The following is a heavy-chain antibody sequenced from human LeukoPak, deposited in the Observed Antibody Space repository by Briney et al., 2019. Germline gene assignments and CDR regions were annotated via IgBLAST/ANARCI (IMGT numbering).Heavy chain of an antibody. V-gene: IGHV1-2*02. J-gene: IGHJ4*02. CDR2: INPNSGGT. CDR3: VREGEGLLSKDFDY. Sequence: ASVKVSCKASGYTFTGYYMHWVRQAPGQGLEWMGWINPNSGGTNYAQKFQGRVTMTRDTSISTAYMELSRLRSDDTALYFCVREGEGLLSKDFDYWGQGTLVTVSS. CDR1: GYTFTGYY. D-gene: IGHD2/OR15-2a*01.